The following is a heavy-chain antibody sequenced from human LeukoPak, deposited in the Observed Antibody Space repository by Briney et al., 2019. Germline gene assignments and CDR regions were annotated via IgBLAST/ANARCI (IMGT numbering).Heavy chain of an antibody. CDR3: AKSNGYGLVDI. D-gene: IGHD3-10*01. CDR1: GGSISSYY. J-gene: IGHJ3*02. CDR2: IFYSGST. V-gene: IGHV4-59*12. Sequence: PSETLSLTCTVSGGSISSYYGNWIRQPPGKGLEWIGNIFYSGSTYYSPSLKSRVTISLDTSRNQFSLKLNSVTAADTAVYYCAKSNGYGLVDIWGQGTMVTVSS.